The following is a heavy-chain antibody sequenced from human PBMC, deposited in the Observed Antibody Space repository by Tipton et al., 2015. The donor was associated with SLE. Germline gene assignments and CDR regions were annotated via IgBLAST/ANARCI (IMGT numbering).Heavy chain of an antibody. J-gene: IGHJ4*02. D-gene: IGHD3-10*01. CDR1: GFTFSNYA. Sequence: SLRLSCAASGFTFSNYAMHWVRQAPGKGLEWVAVISYDGSNKYYADSVKGRFTISRDNSENTLYLQMNSLRAEDTAVYYCAKGPYGSGSYSPFDYWGQGTLVTVSS. V-gene: IGHV3-30*04. CDR3: AKGPYGSGSYSPFDY. CDR2: ISYDGSNK.